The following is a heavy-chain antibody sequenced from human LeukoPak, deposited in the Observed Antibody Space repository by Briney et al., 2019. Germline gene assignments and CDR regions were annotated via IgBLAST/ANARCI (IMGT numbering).Heavy chain of an antibody. Sequence: SETLSLTCTVSGGSISSSTYYWGWIRQPPGKGLEWIGSMYYSGNIYYNPSLKSRVTISVDTSKNQFSLKLSSVTAADTAVYYCARGRELFDYWGQGTLVTVSS. D-gene: IGHD1-7*01. J-gene: IGHJ4*02. CDR2: MYYSGNI. CDR3: ARGRELFDY. V-gene: IGHV4-39*07. CDR1: GGSISSSTYY.